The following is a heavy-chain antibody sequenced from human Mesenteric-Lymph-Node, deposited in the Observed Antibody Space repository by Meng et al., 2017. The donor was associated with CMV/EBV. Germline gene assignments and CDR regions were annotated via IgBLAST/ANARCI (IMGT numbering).Heavy chain of an antibody. CDR3: ARGIRYFDGDWFDP. D-gene: IGHD3-9*01. V-gene: IGHV4-61*01. Sequence: GGSISRGSFYWGWIRQPPGKGLGWIGYVFYTGSGFYNPSLKHRVTISVDTSNNQLSLNLRSVTAADTAVYYCARGIRYFDGDWFDPWGQGTLVTVSS. CDR1: GGSISRGSFY. CDR2: VFYTGSG. J-gene: IGHJ5*02.